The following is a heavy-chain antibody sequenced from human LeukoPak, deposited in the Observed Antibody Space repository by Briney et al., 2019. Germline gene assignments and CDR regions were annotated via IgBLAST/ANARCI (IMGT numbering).Heavy chain of an antibody. Sequence: GGSLRLSCAASGFTFSSYWMHWVRQAPGKGLVWVSRINSDGSSTSYADSVKGRFTISRDNAKNTLYLQMNSLRAEDTAVYYCAKDIFPYGSGSYNGYWGQGTLVTVSS. CDR2: INSDGSST. CDR1: GFTFSSYW. V-gene: IGHV3-74*01. CDR3: AKDIFPYGSGSYNGY. J-gene: IGHJ4*02. D-gene: IGHD3-10*01.